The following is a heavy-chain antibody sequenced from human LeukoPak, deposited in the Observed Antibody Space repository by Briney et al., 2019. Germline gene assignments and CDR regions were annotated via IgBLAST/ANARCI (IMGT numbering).Heavy chain of an antibody. CDR1: GYTFTSYD. V-gene: IGHV1-8*01. CDR2: MNPNSGNT. CDR3: ARGRRLTGYYDFDY. J-gene: IGHJ4*02. D-gene: IGHD3-9*01. Sequence: ASVKVSCKASGYTFTSYDINWVRQATGQGLGWMGWMNPNSGNTGYAQRFQGRVTMTRNTSISTAYMELSSLTSEDTAVYYCARGRRLTGYYDFDYWGQGTLVTVSS.